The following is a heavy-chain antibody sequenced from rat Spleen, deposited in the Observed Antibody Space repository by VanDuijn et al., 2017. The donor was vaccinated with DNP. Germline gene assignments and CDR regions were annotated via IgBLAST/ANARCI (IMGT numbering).Heavy chain of an antibody. V-gene: IGHV3-3*01. Sequence: EVQLQESGPGLVKPPQSLSLTCSVTGHSITNSYRWNWIRKFPGNKLEWMGYINSAGNTRYNPSLKSRISITRDTSKNQFFLQVNSVTTEDTATYYCARSRYNSDYYFDSWGQGVLVSVSS. CDR2: INSAGNT. CDR3: ARSRYNSDYYFDS. D-gene: IGHD4-3*01. J-gene: IGHJ2*01. CDR1: GHSITNSYR.